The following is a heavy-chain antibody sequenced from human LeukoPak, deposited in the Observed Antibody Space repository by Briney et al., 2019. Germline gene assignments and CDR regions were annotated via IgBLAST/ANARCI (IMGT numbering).Heavy chain of an antibody. CDR2: IIPIFGTA. CDR1: GGTFSSYA. CDR3: ARLPLRSIAVGYYGMDV. J-gene: IGHJ6*02. D-gene: IGHD6-6*01. V-gene: IGHV1-69*13. Sequence: PVKVSCKASGGTFSSYAISWVRQAPGQGLEWMGGIIPIFGTANYAQKFQGRVTITADESTSTAYMELSSLRSEDTAVYYCARLPLRSIAVGYYGMDVWGQGTTVTVSS.